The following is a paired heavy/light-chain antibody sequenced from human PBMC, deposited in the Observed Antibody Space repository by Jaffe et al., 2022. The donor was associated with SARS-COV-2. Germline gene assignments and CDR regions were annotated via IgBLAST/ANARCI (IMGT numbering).Light chain of an antibody. Sequence: DIQMTQSPSTLSASVGDRVTITCRASQSISRWLAWYQQKPGKAPKLLVYKASILESGVPSRFSGSGSGTEFTLTISSLQPDDFATYYCQQYNSYLGTFGQGTKVDIK. J-gene: IGKJ1*01. V-gene: IGKV1-5*03. CDR3: QQYNSYLGT. CDR1: QSISRW. CDR2: KAS.
Heavy chain of an antibody. V-gene: IGHV3-11*01. D-gene: IGHD2-15*01. CDR1: GFTFSDYY. Sequence: QVQLVESGGGLVKPGGSLRLSCAASGFTFSDYYMSWVRQAPGKGLEWVSYISNSGDTIYYADSVKGRFTISRDNAKNSLYLQMDSLRVEDTALYYCARDCSGRSCYSASGFWGQGALVTVSS. CDR3: ARDCSGRSCYSASGF. CDR2: ISNSGDTI. J-gene: IGHJ4*02.